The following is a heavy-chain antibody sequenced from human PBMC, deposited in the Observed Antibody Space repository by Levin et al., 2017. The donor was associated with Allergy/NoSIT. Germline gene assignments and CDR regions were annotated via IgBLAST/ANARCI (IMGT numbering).Heavy chain of an antibody. D-gene: IGHD6-19*01. CDR2: ISRSGGST. Sequence: GESLKISCAASGFTFSSHSMSWVRQAPGKGLEWVSAISRSGGSTYYADSVKGRFTISRDNSKNTLYLQMNSLRAEDTAVYYCAKDLRKRSKESGGCDRGDYYDYYMDAWGNGTTVTVSS. CDR3: AKDLRKRSKESGGCDRGDYYDYYMDA. J-gene: IGHJ6*03. CDR1: GFTFSSHS. V-gene: IGHV3-23*01.